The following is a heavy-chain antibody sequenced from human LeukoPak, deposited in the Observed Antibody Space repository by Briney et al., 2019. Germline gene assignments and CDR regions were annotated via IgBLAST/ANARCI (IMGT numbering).Heavy chain of an antibody. CDR3: ARGVEPLAANTLAY. D-gene: IGHD1-14*01. Sequence: PAGSLRLSWAASGFTGTTNDIIWVRQASRKWLDWVSVLYSDGNTKCADSVQGRFSISRDNSKNTLYLEMNSLSHDDTAVYYCARGVEPLAANTLAYWGQGTLVTGSS. J-gene: IGHJ4*02. CDR1: GFTGTTND. CDR2: LYSDGNT. V-gene: IGHV3-53*01.